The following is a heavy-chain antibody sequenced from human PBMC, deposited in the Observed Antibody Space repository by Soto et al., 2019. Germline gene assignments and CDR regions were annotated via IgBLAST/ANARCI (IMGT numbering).Heavy chain of an antibody. CDR1: GIILSRYA. D-gene: IGHD2-2*01. V-gene: IGHV3-23*01. J-gene: IGHJ6*02. Sequence: LHGASAGIILSRYAMSGVSHGPGKGLDWVSAISHGGDSTYYAAHVKGRFTNSRDNSKNSLYLQMNSRRAEDTAVYYCAKFGSRNIYSIFVVVPAAPFDYGMDVWGHGTTVTVS. CDR2: ISHGGDST. CDR3: AKFGSRNIYSIFVVVPAAPFDYGMDV.